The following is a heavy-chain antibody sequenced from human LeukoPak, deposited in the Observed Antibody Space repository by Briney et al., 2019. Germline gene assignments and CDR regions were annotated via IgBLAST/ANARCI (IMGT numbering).Heavy chain of an antibody. CDR2: INDSGST. Sequence: PSETLSLTCAVYGGSFSSYYWSWIRQPPGKGLEWIGEINDSGSTKYNPSLKSRVTISADMSKNQFSLKLSSVTVADTAAYYCARSPSLVLTGPGWFDPWGQGTLVTVSS. D-gene: IGHD3-9*01. CDR3: ARSPSLVLTGPGWFDP. J-gene: IGHJ5*02. CDR1: GGSFSSYY. V-gene: IGHV4-34*01.